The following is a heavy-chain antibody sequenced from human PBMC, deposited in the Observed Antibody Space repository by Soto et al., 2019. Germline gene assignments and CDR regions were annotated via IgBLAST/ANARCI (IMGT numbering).Heavy chain of an antibody. CDR3: ARDGSSRITMIVVVITHFDY. D-gene: IGHD3-22*01. J-gene: IGHJ4*02. CDR1: GFTFSSYS. CDR2: ISSSSSYI. V-gene: IGHV3-21*01. Sequence: GGSLRLSCAASGFTFSSYSMNWVRQAPGKGLEWVSSISSSSSYIYYADSVKGRFTISRDNAKNSLYLQMNSLRAEDTAVYYCARDGSSRITMIVVVITHFDYWGQGTLVTVSS.